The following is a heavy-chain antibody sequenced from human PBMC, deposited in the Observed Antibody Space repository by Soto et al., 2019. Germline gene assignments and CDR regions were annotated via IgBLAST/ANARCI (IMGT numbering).Heavy chain of an antibody. CDR3: ARDRRSLLRGFDY. V-gene: IGHV4-59*01. Sequence: SETLSLTCTVSGGSISSYYWSWIRQPPGKGLEWIGYIYYSGSTNYNPSLKSRVTISVDPSKNQFSLKLSSVTAADTAVYYCARDRRSLLRGFDYWGQGTLVTVSS. CDR1: GGSISSYY. CDR2: IYYSGST. J-gene: IGHJ4*02.